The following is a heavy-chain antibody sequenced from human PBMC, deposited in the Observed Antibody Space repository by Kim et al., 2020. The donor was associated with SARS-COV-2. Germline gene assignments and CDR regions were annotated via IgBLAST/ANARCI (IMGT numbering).Heavy chain of an antibody. D-gene: IGHD6-13*01. CDR1: GFTFSSYD. V-gene: IGHV3-13*04. J-gene: IGHJ6*02. CDR2: IGTAGDT. CDR3: ARGSIAAAGNYYYGMDV. Sequence: GGSLRLSCAASGFTFSSYDMHWVRQATGKGLEWVSAIGTAGDTYYPGSVKGRFTISRENAKNSLYLQMNSLRAGDTAVYYCARGSIAAAGNYYYGMDVWGQGTTVTVSS.